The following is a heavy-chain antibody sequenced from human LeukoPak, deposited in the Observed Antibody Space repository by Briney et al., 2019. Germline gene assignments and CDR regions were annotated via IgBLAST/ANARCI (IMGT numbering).Heavy chain of an antibody. CDR1: GGSISSYY. D-gene: IGHD3-3*01. V-gene: IGHV4-59*01. Sequence: SETLSLTCTVSGGSISSYYWSWIRQPPGKGLEWIGYIYYSGSTNYNPSLKSRVTISVDTSKNQFSLKLSSVTAADTAVYYCARAKACYDFWSGYSYYYYGMDVWGQGTTVTVSS. CDR2: IYYSGST. J-gene: IGHJ6*02. CDR3: ARAKACYDFWSGYSYYYYGMDV.